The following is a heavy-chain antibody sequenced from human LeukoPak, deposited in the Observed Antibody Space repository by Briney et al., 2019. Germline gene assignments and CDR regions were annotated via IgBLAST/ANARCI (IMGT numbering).Heavy chain of an antibody. CDR2: ISYDGSNK. D-gene: IGHD6-19*01. CDR1: GYTFTGYY. J-gene: IGHJ3*02. CDR3: ARARGIAVAGLGDAFDI. V-gene: IGHV3-30*04. Sequence: KVSCKASGYTFTGYYMHWVRQAPGKGLEWVTVISYDGSNKYYADSVKGRFTISRDNSKNTLYLQMNSLRAEDTAVYYCARARGIAVAGLGDAFDIWGQGTMVTVSS.